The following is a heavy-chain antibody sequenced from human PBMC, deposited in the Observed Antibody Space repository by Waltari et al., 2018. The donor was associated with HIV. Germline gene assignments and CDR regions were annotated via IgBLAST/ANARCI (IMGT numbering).Heavy chain of an antibody. CDR1: GLTFTSYY. CDR2: INQDGTKK. V-gene: IGHV3-7*01. J-gene: IGHJ4*02. Sequence: EVQLVESGGGLVQPGGSMRLSCVASGLTFTSYYMSWVRQAPGEGLEWVANINQDGTKKFYVDSVKGRFTISRDNAKNSVYLQINSLGAEDSAIYYCARDLWPEDFWGQGTLVTVSS. D-gene: IGHD2-21*01. CDR3: ARDLWPEDF.